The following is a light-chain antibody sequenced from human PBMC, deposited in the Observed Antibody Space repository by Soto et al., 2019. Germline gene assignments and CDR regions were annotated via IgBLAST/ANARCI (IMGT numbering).Light chain of an antibody. Sequence: QPVLTQSSCASASLGSSVKLTCTLSSGHSSYIIAWHQQQPGKAPRYLMKLEGSGSYNKGSGVPDRFSGSSSGADRYLTISNLQSEDEADYYCETWDSNTVVFGGGTKVTVL. CDR1: SGHSSYI. V-gene: IGLV4-60*03. CDR3: ETWDSNTVV. CDR2: LEGSGSY. J-gene: IGLJ2*01.